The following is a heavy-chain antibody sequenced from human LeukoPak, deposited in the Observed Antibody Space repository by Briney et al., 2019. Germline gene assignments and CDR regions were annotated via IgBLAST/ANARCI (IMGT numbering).Heavy chain of an antibody. CDR2: ISGGSDNT. D-gene: IGHD6-13*01. J-gene: IGHJ3*02. V-gene: IGHV3-23*01. Sequence: GGSLRLSCAASGFTFSSFAMSWVRQAPGKGLDWVSAISGGSDNTYYADSVKGWFTISRDNSKNTLDLHMSSLTADDTAVYYCANMQLVKGVFEIWGQGTRVTVSS. CDR1: GFTFSSFA. CDR3: ANMQLVKGVFEI.